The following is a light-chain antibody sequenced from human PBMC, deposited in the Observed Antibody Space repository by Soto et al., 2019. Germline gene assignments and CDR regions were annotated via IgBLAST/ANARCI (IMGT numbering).Light chain of an antibody. CDR1: QSISSW. V-gene: IGKV1-5*03. Sequence: DIQMTQSPSTLSASVGDRVTITCRASQSISSWLAWYQQKPGKAPKLLIYKASSLESGVPLRISGSGSGTESTLTISSLQPDDFATYYCQQYHTYRTFGQGTKVEIK. CDR3: QQYHTYRT. CDR2: KAS. J-gene: IGKJ1*01.